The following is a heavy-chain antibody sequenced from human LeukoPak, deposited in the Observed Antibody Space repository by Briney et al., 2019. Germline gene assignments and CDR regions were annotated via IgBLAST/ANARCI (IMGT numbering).Heavy chain of an antibody. Sequence: GGSLRLSCGASGFTFSSYVMRWVRQAPGKGLEWVSTISGSGGNTYYADSVKGWFTISRDNSKNTLYLQMNSLRAEDTALYYCARGLSRAMDVWGQGTTVTVSS. J-gene: IGHJ6*02. D-gene: IGHD2/OR15-2a*01. V-gene: IGHV3-23*01. CDR1: GFTFSSYV. CDR2: ISGSGGNT. CDR3: ARGLSRAMDV.